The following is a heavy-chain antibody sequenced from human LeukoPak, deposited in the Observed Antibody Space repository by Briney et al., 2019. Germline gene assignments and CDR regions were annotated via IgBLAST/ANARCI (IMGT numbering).Heavy chain of an antibody. D-gene: IGHD2-2*01. CDR2: INHSGST. CDR1: GGSFSGYY. CDR3: ARGDCSSTSCYGLFDY. V-gene: IGHV4-34*01. J-gene: IGHJ4*02. Sequence: SETLSLTCAVYGGSFSGYYWSWIRQPPGKGLEWIGEINHSGSTNYDPSLKSRATISVDTSKNQFSLKLSSVTAADTAVYYCARGDCSSTSCYGLFDYWGQGTLVTVSS.